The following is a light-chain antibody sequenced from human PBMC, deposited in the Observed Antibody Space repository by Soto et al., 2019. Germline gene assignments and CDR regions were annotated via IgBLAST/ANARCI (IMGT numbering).Light chain of an antibody. J-gene: IGKJ5*01. CDR3: QQRNNWSPEIT. V-gene: IGKV3-11*01. Sequence: EIVLTQSPATLSLSPGERASLSCRASQSVSIYLAWYQQKPGQAHRLLIFVASNRVTGIPARFSDSGSGSDSTLTISSLDPKDFSVDDCQQRNNWSPEITFVQGTRLEIK. CDR2: VAS. CDR1: QSVSIY.